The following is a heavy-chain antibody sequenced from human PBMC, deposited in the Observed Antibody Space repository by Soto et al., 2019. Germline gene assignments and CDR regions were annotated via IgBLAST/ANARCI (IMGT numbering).Heavy chain of an antibody. CDR3: AGPSCYLDKDAFDI. CDR1: GYTFTSYG. D-gene: IGHD3-16*02. CDR2: ISAYNGNT. Sequence: QVQLVQSGAEVKKPGASVKVSCKASGYTFTSYGISWVRQAPGQGLEWMGWISAYNGNTNYAQKLRGRVTMTTDTSTSTAYMELRSLRSDDAAVYYCAGPSCYLDKDAFDIWGQGTMVTVSS. V-gene: IGHV1-18*01. J-gene: IGHJ3*02.